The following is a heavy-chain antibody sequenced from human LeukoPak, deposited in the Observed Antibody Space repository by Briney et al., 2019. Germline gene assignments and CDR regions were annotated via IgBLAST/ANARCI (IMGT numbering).Heavy chain of an antibody. CDR1: GFTFSSYS. CDR3: ARTPPSTVTTYYYYMDV. V-gene: IGHV3-21*04. D-gene: IGHD4-17*01. Sequence: GGSLRLSCAASGFTFSSYSMNWVRQAPGKGLEWVSSISSSSYIYYADSVKGRFTISRDNAKNSLYLQMNSLRAEDTAVYYCARTPPSTVTTYYYYMDVWGKGTTVTISS. J-gene: IGHJ6*03. CDR2: ISSSSYI.